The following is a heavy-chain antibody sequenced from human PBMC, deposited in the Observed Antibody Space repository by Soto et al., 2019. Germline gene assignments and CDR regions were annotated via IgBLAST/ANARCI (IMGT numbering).Heavy chain of an antibody. Sequence: ETLSLTCTVSGDSIENYFWSWVRKPPGKGLEWIGHIYHSGTTNYSPALKRRVTIAVDQSKNQFSLRLTSVTAADTAVYFCARDPGYCTNGVCPIFDFWGQGIPVTVSS. CDR2: IYHSGTT. J-gene: IGHJ4*02. CDR1: GDSIENYF. V-gene: IGHV4-59*01. D-gene: IGHD2-8*01. CDR3: ARDPGYCTNGVCPIFDF.